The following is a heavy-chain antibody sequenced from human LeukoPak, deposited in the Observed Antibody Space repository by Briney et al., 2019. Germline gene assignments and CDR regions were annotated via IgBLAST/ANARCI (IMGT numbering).Heavy chain of an antibody. CDR2: ISGSGGGT. Sequence: PGGSLRLSCAASGFTFSSYAMSWVRQAPGKGLEWVSAISGSGGGTYYADSVKGRFTISRDNSKNTLYLQMNSLRAEDTAVYYCAKDPSGTSAAAGIGTGLWGQGTLVTVSS. CDR3: AKDPSGTSAAAGIGTGL. V-gene: IGHV3-23*01. J-gene: IGHJ4*02. D-gene: IGHD6-13*01. CDR1: GFTFSSYA.